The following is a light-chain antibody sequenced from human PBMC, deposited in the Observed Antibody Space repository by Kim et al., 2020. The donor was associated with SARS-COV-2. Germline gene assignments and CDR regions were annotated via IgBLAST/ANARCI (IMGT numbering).Light chain of an antibody. CDR2: AND. Sequence: ELTQPPSASGTPGQRVTISCSGGNSNIGANTVNWYQQFPGTAPKLLIYANDLRPSGVPDRFSVSQSGTSASLAISGLQSEDEADYYCATWDDSLNAWV. CDR1: NSNIGANT. V-gene: IGLV1-44*01. CDR3: ATWDDSLNAWV. J-gene: IGLJ3*02.